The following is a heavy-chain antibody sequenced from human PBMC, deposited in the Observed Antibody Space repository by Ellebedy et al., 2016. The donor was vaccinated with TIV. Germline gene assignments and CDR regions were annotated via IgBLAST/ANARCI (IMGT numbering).Heavy chain of an antibody. CDR1: GFSLSTSGMC. Sequence: SGPTLVXPTQTLTLTCTFSGFSLSTSGMCVSWIRQPPGKALEWLALIDWDDDKYYSTSLKTRLTISKDTSKNQVVLTMTNMDPVDTATYYCARGSSAVARYYFDYWGQGTLVTVSS. CDR3: ARGSSAVARYYFDY. V-gene: IGHV2-70*01. J-gene: IGHJ4*02. D-gene: IGHD6-19*01. CDR2: IDWDDDK.